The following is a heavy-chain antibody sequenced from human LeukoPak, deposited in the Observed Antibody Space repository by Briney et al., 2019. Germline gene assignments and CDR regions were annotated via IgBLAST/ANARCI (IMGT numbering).Heavy chain of an antibody. D-gene: IGHD5-24*01. CDR1: GFTVSSNY. J-gene: IGHJ4*02. CDR3: ARGDNWYYFDY. CDR2: IYSGGST. V-gene: IGHV3-53*01. Sequence: GGSLRLSCAASGFTVSSNYMSWVRQAPGKGLEWVSVIYSGGSTYYADSVKGRFTNSRNNSKNTLYLQMNSLRAEDTAVYYCARGDNWYYFDYWGQGTPVTVSS.